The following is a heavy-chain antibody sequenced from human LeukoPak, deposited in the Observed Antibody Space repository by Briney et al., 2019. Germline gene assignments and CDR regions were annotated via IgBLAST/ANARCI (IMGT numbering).Heavy chain of an antibody. CDR2: IYYSGST. Sequence: SETLSLTCTVSGGSISSYYWSWIRQPPGKGLEWIGYIYYSGSTNYNPSLKSRVTISVDTSKNQFSLKLSSATAADTAVYYCARGRITIFGVVTDAFDIWGQGTMVTVSS. V-gene: IGHV4-59*01. CDR3: ARGRITIFGVVTDAFDI. J-gene: IGHJ3*02. CDR1: GGSISSYY. D-gene: IGHD3-3*01.